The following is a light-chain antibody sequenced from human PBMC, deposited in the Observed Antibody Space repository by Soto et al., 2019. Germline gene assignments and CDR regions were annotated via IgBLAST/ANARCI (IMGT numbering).Light chain of an antibody. CDR3: SSYTSSSTLVV. V-gene: IGLV2-14*01. Sequence: QSALTQPASVSGSPGQSITISCTGTSSDVGGYNYVSWYQQHPGKAPKLMIYDVKNRPSGVSDRFSGSKSGNTASLTISGLQAEDEDDYYCSSYTSSSTLVVFGGGTKLTVL. CDR2: DVK. CDR1: SSDVGGYNY. J-gene: IGLJ3*02.